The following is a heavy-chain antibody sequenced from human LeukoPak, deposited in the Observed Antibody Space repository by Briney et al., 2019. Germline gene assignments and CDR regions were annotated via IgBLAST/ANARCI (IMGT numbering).Heavy chain of an antibody. V-gene: IGHV3-23*01. CDR2: ISGSGGST. CDR1: GFTFSSYA. CDR3: AKDLRPYTTSGDRGPDY. Sequence: SGGSLRLSCAASGFTFSSYAMSWVRQAPGKGLEWVSAISGSGGSTYHADFVKGRFTISRDNSKNTLYLQMNSLRAEDTAVYYCAKDLRPYTTSGDRGPDYWGQGTLVTVSS. J-gene: IGHJ4*02. D-gene: IGHD2-2*02.